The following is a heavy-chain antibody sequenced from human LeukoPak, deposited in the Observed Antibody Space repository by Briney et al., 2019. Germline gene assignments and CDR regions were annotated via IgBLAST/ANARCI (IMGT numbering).Heavy chain of an antibody. J-gene: IGHJ4*02. CDR1: GFIFSNYG. CDR3: AQYSYGDF. V-gene: IGHV3-30*02. D-gene: IGHD3-16*01. Sequence: GGSLRLSCAASGFIFSNYGMHWVRQAPGKGLEWVAFIRYDGSDKYYADSVKGRFTIPRDNSKNTLYLQMSSLRTEDTALYYCAQYSYGDFWGQGTLVTVSS. CDR2: IRYDGSDK.